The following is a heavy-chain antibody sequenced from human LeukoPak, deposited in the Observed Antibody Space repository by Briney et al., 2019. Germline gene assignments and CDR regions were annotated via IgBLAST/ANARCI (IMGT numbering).Heavy chain of an antibody. CDR2: ISGSGGST. CDR1: GFTFSTYD. J-gene: IGHJ6*03. V-gene: IGHV3-23*01. D-gene: IGHD3-9*01. CDR3: AKDGGEYYDILTGYYPRLYYMDV. Sequence: GGSLRLSCAASGFTFSTYDMSWVSQAPGKGLEWVSAISGSGGSTYYADSVKGRFTISRDNSKNTLYLQMNSLRAEDTAVYYCAKDGGEYYDILTGYYPRLYYMDVWGKGTTVTISS.